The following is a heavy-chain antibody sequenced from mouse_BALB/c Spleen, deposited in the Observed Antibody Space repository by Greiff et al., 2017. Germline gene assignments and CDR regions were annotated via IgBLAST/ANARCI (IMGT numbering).Heavy chain of an antibody. V-gene: IGHV5-9*03. CDR2: ISSGGGNT. CDR3: ARSYGNYVFDY. D-gene: IGHD2-1*01. CDR1: GFTFSSYT. Sequence: EVKLVESGGGLVKLGGSLKLSCAASGFTFSSYTMSWVRQTPEKRLEWVATISSGGGNTYYPDSVKGRFTISRDNAKNNLYLQMSSLRSEDTALYYCARSYGNYVFDYWGQGTTLTVSS. J-gene: IGHJ2*01.